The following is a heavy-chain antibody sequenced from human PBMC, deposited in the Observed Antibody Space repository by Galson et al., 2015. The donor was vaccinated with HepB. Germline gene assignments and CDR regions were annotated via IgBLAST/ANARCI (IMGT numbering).Heavy chain of an antibody. CDR3: ARARSWSGFGLDYFDY. J-gene: IGHJ4*02. CDR1: GGTFSSYT. Sequence: SVKVSCKASGGTFSSYTISWVRQAPGQGLEWMGRIIPILGIANYAQKFQGRVTITADKSTSTAYMELSSLRSEDTAVYYCARARSWSGFGLDYFDYWGQGTLVTVS. V-gene: IGHV1-69*02. CDR2: IIPILGIA. D-gene: IGHD6-13*01.